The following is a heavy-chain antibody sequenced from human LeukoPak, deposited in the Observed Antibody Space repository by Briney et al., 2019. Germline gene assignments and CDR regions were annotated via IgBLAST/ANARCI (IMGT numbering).Heavy chain of an antibody. V-gene: IGHV3-23*01. D-gene: IGHD6-6*01. CDR1: GFTFSTYG. CDR2: ISTNSVAT. Sequence: PGGSLRLSCAASGFTFSTYGMNWVRQAPGKGLEWVSTISTNSVATYYSDSVKGRFTISRDNSKNTLVLQMNSLRAEGTAIYYCAKGQSTIATRSFDSWGQGTLVTVSS. CDR3: AKGQSTIATRSFDS. J-gene: IGHJ4*02.